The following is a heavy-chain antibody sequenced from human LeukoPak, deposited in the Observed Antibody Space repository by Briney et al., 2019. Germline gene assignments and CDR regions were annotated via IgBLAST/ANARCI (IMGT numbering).Heavy chain of an antibody. CDR3: ARVSNDILTGYYDFDY. CDR1: GGSISSSSYY. J-gene: IGHJ4*02. Sequence: SETLSLTCTVSGGSISSSSYYWGWIRQPPGKGLEWIGSIYYSGSTYYNPSPKSRVTISVDTSKNQFSLKLSSVTAADTAVYYCARVSNDILTGYYDFDYWGQGTLVTVSS. V-gene: IGHV4-39*07. CDR2: IYYSGST. D-gene: IGHD3-9*01.